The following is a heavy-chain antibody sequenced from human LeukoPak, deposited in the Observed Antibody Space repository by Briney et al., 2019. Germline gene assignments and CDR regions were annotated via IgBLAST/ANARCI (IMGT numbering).Heavy chain of an antibody. Sequence: SETLSLTCSVSGGSISSSSNFWGWIRQPPGKGLEWIGSIYYSGSTYNNPSLKSRVTISVDTSKNQFSLKVSSVTAADTAVYYCARDSSSWGFDYWGQGTLVTVSS. CDR2: IYYSGST. V-gene: IGHV4-39*02. CDR1: GGSISSSSNF. D-gene: IGHD6-13*01. CDR3: ARDSSSWGFDY. J-gene: IGHJ4*02.